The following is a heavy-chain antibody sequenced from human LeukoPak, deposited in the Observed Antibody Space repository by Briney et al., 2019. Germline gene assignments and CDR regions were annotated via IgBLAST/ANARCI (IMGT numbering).Heavy chain of an antibody. D-gene: IGHD3-10*02. V-gene: IGHV4-4*02. CDR1: GGSISSSNW. CDR2: IYHSGST. CDR3: ATHVLGAEYFQR. J-gene: IGHJ1*01. Sequence: PAETLSLTCAVSGGSISSSNWWSWVRQPPGKGLDWIGEIYHSGSTNYNPSLKSRVTMSVVKSENQFSLKLSSVTAADTAVYYCATHVLGAEYFQRWGQGTLVTVSS.